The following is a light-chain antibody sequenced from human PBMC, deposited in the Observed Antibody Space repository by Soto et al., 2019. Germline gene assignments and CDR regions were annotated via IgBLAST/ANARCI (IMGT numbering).Light chain of an antibody. CDR1: QSVGNNF. Sequence: ENVLTQSPATLSLSAGERATLSCRASQSVGNNFLAWYQQKPGQAPRLLIYDASRRATGIPDRFSGSGSGTDFILTISRLEPEDFAVYYCQRCATSPLTFGGGTKVEIK. J-gene: IGKJ4*01. CDR3: QRCATSPLT. CDR2: DAS. V-gene: IGKV3-20*01.